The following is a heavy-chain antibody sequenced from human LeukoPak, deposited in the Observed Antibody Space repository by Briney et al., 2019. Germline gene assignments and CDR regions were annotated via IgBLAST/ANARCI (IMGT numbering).Heavy chain of an antibody. CDR3: ARDLPYYYDRALSTHDI. Sequence: PGGSLRLSCAASGFTFSSYSMNRVRQAPGKGLEWVANIKQDGSEKYYVDSVKGRFTISRDNAKNSLYLQMNSLRAEDTAVYYCARDLPYYYDRALSTHDIWGQGTMVTVSS. CDR1: GFTFSSYS. V-gene: IGHV3-7*01. CDR2: IKQDGSEK. D-gene: IGHD3-22*01. J-gene: IGHJ3*02.